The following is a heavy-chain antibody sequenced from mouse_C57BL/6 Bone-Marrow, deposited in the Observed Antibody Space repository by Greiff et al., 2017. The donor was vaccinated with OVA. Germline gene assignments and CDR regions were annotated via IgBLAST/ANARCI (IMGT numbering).Heavy chain of an antibody. Sequence: EVQLQESGPGLVKPSQSLSLTCSVTGYSITSGYYWNWIRQFPGNKLEWMGYISYDGSNNYNPSLKNRISITRDTSKNQFFLKLNSVTTEDTATYYCARRDDYDPLFAYWGQGTLVTVSA. V-gene: IGHV3-6*01. CDR1: GYSITSGYY. D-gene: IGHD2-4*01. CDR3: ARRDDYDPLFAY. CDR2: ISYDGSN. J-gene: IGHJ3*01.